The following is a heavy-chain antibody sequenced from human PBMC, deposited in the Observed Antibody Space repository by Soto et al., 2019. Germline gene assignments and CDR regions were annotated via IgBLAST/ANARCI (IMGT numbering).Heavy chain of an antibody. D-gene: IGHD6-13*01. CDR2: ISGSGGST. J-gene: IGHJ4*02. CDR1: GFTFSSYA. Sequence: GGSLRLSCAASGFTFSSYAMSWVRQAPGKGLEWVSAISGSGGSTYYEDSVKGRFTISRDNSKNTLYLQMNSLRAEDTAVYDCAKWTGSSSWRREFDYWGQGTLVTVSS. V-gene: IGHV3-23*01. CDR3: AKWTGSSSWRREFDY.